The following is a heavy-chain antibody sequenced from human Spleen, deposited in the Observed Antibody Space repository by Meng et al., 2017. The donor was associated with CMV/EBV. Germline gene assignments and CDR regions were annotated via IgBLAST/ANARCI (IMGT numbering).Heavy chain of an antibody. V-gene: IGHV4-34*01. CDR2: INHSGST. D-gene: IGHD6-13*01. CDR3: ARVPGRIAAAPP. Sequence: CAVYGGSFSGYYWSWIRQPPGKGLGWIGEINHSGSTNYNPSLKSRVTISVDTSKNQFSLKLSSVTAADTAVYYCARVPGRIAAAPPWGQGTLVTVSS. CDR1: GGSFSGYY. J-gene: IGHJ5*02.